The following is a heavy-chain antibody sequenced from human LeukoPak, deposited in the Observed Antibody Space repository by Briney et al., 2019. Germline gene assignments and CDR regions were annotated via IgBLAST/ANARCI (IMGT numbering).Heavy chain of an antibody. D-gene: IGHD6-13*01. V-gene: IGHV3-23*01. CDR2: IGDSGVPT. CDR1: QFTFTTYA. CDR3: AKWLVSSSWYYYYGMDV. J-gene: IGHJ6*02. Sequence: PGGSLRLSCAASQFTFTTYAMSWVRQAPGRGLEWVSSIGDSGVPTYYADSVKGRFTISRDNSKNTLYLQVNSLRAEDTAVYYCAKWLVSSSWYYYYGMDVWGQGTTVTVSS.